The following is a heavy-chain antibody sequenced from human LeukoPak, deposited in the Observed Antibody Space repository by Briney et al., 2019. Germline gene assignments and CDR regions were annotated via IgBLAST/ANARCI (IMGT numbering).Heavy chain of an antibody. D-gene: IGHD3-10*01. J-gene: IGHJ6*04. CDR2: IYHSGST. CDR1: GGSISSSNW. V-gene: IGHV4-4*02. CDR3: ARDGRVRGARYYGMDV. Sequence: SETLSLTCAVSGGSISSSNWWSWVRQPPGKGLEWIGEIYHSGSTNYNPSLKSRVTISVDKSKNQFSLKLSSVTAADTAVYYRARDGRVRGARYYGMDVWGKGTTVTVSS.